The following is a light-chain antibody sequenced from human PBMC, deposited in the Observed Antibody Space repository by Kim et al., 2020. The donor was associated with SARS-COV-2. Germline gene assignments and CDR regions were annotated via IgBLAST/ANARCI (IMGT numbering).Light chain of an antibody. V-gene: IGKV1-33*01. CDR3: QQYDNLPPYT. J-gene: IGKJ2*01. CDR2: DAS. CDR1: QDISNY. Sequence: DIQMTQSPSSLSASVGDRVTITCQASQDISNYLNWYQQKPGKAPKLLIYDASNLETGAPSRFSGSGSGTDFTFTISSLQPEDIATYYCQQYDNLPPYTFGQGTKLEI.